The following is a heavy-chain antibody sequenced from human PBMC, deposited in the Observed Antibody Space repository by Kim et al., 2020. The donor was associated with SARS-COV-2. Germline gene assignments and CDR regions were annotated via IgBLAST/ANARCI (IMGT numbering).Heavy chain of an antibody. Sequence: DSGKGRITTSRDNSTSTRYLQMNSLRAEETAVYYCATLNSGSYYGTFDYWGQGTLVTVSS. J-gene: IGHJ4*02. D-gene: IGHD1-26*01. V-gene: IGHV3-30*04. CDR3: ATLNSGSYYGTFDY.